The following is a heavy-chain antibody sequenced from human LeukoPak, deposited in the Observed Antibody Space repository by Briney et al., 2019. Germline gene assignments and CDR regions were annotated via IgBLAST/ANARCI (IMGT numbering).Heavy chain of an antibody. Sequence: PGGSLRLSCAASGFTFTSYWMSWVRQAPGKGLEWVANIKQDGSEKYYVDSVKGRFTISRDNAKNSLYLQMNSLRAGDTAVYYCARAHITYDSSGYYYVDWFDPWGQGTLVTVSS. J-gene: IGHJ5*02. CDR3: ARAHITYDSSGYYYVDWFDP. CDR1: GFTFTSYW. CDR2: IKQDGSEK. D-gene: IGHD3-22*01. V-gene: IGHV3-7*01.